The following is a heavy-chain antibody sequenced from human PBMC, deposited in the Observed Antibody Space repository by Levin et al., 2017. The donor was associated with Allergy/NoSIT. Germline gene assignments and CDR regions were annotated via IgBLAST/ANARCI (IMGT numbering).Heavy chain of an antibody. Sequence: ETLSLTCAASGLTFSNTWMTWVRQAPGKGLEWVGRIKSKTDGETTDYAAPVKGRFTISRDDSKNTLYLQMNSLKTEDTAVYYCTTAHSSSRDYWGQGTLVTVSS. V-gene: IGHV3-15*01. D-gene: IGHD6-13*01. CDR3: TTAHSSSRDY. CDR1: GLTFSNTW. CDR2: IKSKTDGETT. J-gene: IGHJ4*02.